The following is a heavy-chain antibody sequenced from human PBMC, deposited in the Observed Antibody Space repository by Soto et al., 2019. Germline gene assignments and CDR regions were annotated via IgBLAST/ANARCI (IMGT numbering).Heavy chain of an antibody. CDR1: GFTFTSSA. V-gene: IGHV1-58*02. CDR3: AAGFYGDYGAHGMDV. D-gene: IGHD4-17*01. CDR2: IVVGSGNT. Sequence: QMQLVQSGPEVKKPGTSVKVSCNASGFTFTSSAMQWVRQARGQRLEWIGWIVVGSGNTNYAQKFQEKVTITRDMSTNTAYMELSSVRSEDTAVNYCAAGFYGDYGAHGMDVWGQGTTVTVSS. J-gene: IGHJ6*02.